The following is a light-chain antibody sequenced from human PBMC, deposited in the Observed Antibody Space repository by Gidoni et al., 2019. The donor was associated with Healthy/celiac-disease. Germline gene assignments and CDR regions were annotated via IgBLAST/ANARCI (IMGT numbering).Light chain of an antibody. CDR3: QSYDSSLSVV. V-gene: IGLV1-40*01. CDR1: SPNIGAGYD. Sequence: SVLTQQPSVSVAPGQRVTIACTGRSPNIGAGYDVHWYQQLPGTAPKLLIYGNSNRTPGVPDRFSGAKSGTSASLAVTGLQAEDESDYYCQSYDSSLSVVFGGGTKLTVL. CDR2: GNS. J-gene: IGLJ2*01.